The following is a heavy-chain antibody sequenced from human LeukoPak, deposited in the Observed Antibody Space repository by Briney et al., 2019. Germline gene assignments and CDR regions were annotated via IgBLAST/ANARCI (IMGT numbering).Heavy chain of an antibody. Sequence: SETLSLTCTVSGGSISSSSYYWGWIRQPPGRGLEWIGSIYYSGSTYYNPSLKSRVTISVDTSKNQFSLKLSSVTAADTAVYYCVRDPWRYYDSRSYSYFDYWGQGTLVTVSS. V-gene: IGHV4-39*02. J-gene: IGHJ4*02. CDR3: VRDPWRYYDSRSYSYFDY. CDR2: IYYSGST. D-gene: IGHD3-22*01. CDR1: GGSISSSSYY.